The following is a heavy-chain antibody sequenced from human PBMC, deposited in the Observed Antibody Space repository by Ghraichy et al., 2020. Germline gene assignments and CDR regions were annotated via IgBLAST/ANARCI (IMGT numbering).Heavy chain of an antibody. J-gene: IGHJ3*02. D-gene: IGHD4-23*01. CDR1: GFTFSDYY. V-gene: IGHV3-11*01. CDR3: AKIQRGGNSGYAFDI. Sequence: GGSLRLSCAASGFTFSDYYMSWIRQAPGEGLEWVSYINSDSNTIYYADSMKGRFSISRDNTQNSLYLQLNSQRDEDTAVYYGAKIQRGGNSGYAFDIWGQGTMVTVSS. CDR2: INSDSNTI.